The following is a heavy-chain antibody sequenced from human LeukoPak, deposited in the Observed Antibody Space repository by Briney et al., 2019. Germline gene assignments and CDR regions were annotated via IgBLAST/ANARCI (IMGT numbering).Heavy chain of an antibody. CDR3: ATSPTFDP. CDR2: ISGSGDNT. CDR1: GFTFSSYA. V-gene: IGHV3-23*01. J-gene: IGHJ5*02. Sequence: PGGSLRLSCAASGFTFSSYAMSWVRQAPGKGLEWVSAISGSGDNTYYADSVKGRFTISRDNSKNTLYLQMNNPRAEDTAVYYCATSPTFDPWGQGTLVTVSS.